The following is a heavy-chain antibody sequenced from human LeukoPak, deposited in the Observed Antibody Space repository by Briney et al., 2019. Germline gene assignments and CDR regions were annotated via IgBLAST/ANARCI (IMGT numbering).Heavy chain of an antibody. Sequence: GASLRLSCAASGFTFSSYAMSWVRQAPGKGLEWVSVISGSGDTTYYADSVKGRFTISRDNSKNTLYLQMNSLRAEDTAVYYCATYYYDSSGYYSVRYFDYWGQGTLVTVSS. D-gene: IGHD3-22*01. J-gene: IGHJ4*02. CDR1: GFTFSSYA. CDR3: ATYYYDSSGYYSVRYFDY. V-gene: IGHV3-23*01. CDR2: ISGSGDTT.